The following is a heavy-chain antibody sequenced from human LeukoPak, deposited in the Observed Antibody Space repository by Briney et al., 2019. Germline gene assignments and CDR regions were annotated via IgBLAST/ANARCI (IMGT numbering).Heavy chain of an antibody. CDR2: IYYSGST. CDR3: ARRATYNWFDP. J-gene: IGHJ5*02. V-gene: IGHV4-39*01. CDR1: IGATRGSSYY. Sequence: SPSLTPALSIGATRGSSYYSGWIRHPPGNGLEWGGSIYYSGSTYYNPSLKSRVTISVDTSKNQFSLKLSSVTAADTAVYYCARRATYNWFDPWGQGTLVTVSS. D-gene: IGHD1-26*01.